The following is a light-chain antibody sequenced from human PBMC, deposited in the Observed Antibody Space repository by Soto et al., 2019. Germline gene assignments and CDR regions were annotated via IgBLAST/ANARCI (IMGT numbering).Light chain of an antibody. Sequence: EIVLTQSPGTLSLSPGERATLSCRASQSISSNYVAWYQQNPGQAPRLLIYDASTTATGIPNRYSGSGSGTVFTLTISRLEPEDFAVFYCQQYGDSPTFGQGTKVDIK. J-gene: IGKJ1*01. CDR3: QQYGDSPT. CDR1: QSISSNY. CDR2: DAS. V-gene: IGKV3-20*01.